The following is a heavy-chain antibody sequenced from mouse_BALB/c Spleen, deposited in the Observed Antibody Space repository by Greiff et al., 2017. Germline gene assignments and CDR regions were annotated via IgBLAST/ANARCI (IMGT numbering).Heavy chain of an antibody. CDR1: GYSITSDYA. CDR2: ISYSGST. V-gene: IGHV3-2*02. CDR3: ARRAGYGFAY. D-gene: IGHD2-10*02. Sequence: EVQLQESGPGLVKPSQSLSLTCTVTGYSITSDYAWNWIRQFPGNKLEWMGYISYSGSTSYNPSLKSRISITRDTSKNQFFLQLNSVTTEDTATYYCARRAGYGFAYWGQGTLVTVSA. J-gene: IGHJ3*01.